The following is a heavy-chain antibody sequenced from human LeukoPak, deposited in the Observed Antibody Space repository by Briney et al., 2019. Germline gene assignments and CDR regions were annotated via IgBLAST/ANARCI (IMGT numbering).Heavy chain of an antibody. CDR1: GGSFSGYY. V-gene: IGHV4-34*01. CDR3: ARTYYYGSGSYYNPRGYFDY. J-gene: IGHJ4*02. Sequence: SETLSLTCAVYGGSFSGYYWSWIRQPPGKGLEWIGEINHSGSTNYNPSLKSRVTISVDTSKNQFSLKLSSVTAADTAVYYCARTYYYGSGSYYNPRGYFDYWGQGTLVTVPS. CDR2: INHSGST. D-gene: IGHD3-10*01.